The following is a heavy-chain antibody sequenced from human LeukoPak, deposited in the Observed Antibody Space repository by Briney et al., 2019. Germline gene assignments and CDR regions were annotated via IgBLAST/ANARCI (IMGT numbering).Heavy chain of an antibody. CDR2: IYNSGNA. CDR1: GGSISGYY. CDR3: ARRHSTYNWFDP. D-gene: IGHD2/OR15-2a*01. Sequence: SETLSLTCTVSGGSISGYYWSWIRQSPGKGLEWIGVIYNSGNAIYNPLLKSRGTISVDTSKNQISLGLSSVTAADTAVYYCARRHSTYNWFDPWGQGTLVTVSS. J-gene: IGHJ5*02. V-gene: IGHV4-59*08.